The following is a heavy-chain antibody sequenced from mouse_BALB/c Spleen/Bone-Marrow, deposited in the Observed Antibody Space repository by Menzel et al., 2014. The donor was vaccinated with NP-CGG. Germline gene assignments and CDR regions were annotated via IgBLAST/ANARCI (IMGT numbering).Heavy chain of an antibody. J-gene: IGHJ1*03. D-gene: IGHD1-1*01. CDR1: GYTFTTYT. V-gene: IGHV1-4*01. Sequence: QVQLQQSGAELARPGASVKMSCKASGYTFTTYTIPWVKQRPGQGLEWIGYINPSSGYANYNQNFKDKATLTADKSSSTAYMQLSSLTSEESAVYYCTRSTTVVRYFDVWGTGTTVTVSS. CDR2: INPSSGYA. CDR3: TRSTTVVRYFDV.